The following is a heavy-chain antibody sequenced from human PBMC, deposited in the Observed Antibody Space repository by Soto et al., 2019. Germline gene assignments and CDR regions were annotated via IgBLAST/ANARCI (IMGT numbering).Heavy chain of an antibody. J-gene: IGHJ6*02. CDR3: ARDYFDRSGLYGMDL. CDR2: INPDTDDT. CDR1: GYTFIDYY. V-gene: IGHV1-2*02. D-gene: IGHD3-22*01. Sequence: ASVKVSCKASGYTFIDYYMHWVRQAPGQGLEWMGWINPDTDDTHYAQKFQGRLIMTRDTSINTVYMGLSRLTSDDTAVYYCARDYFDRSGLYGMDLWGQGTTVTVSS.